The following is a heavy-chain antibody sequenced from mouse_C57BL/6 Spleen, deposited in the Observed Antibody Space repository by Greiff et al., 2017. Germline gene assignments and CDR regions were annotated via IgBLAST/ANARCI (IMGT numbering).Heavy chain of an antibody. CDR3: ARSLTGTSLFDY. D-gene: IGHD4-1*01. CDR2: IDPSDSYT. V-gene: IGHV1-50*01. CDR1: GYTFTSYW. J-gene: IGHJ2*01. Sequence: QVQLQQPGAELVKPGASVKLSCKASGYTFTSYWMQWVKQRPGQGLEWIGEIDPSDSYTNYNQKFKGKATLTVDTSSSTAYMQLSSLTSEDSAVYYCARSLTGTSLFDYWGQGTTLKVSS.